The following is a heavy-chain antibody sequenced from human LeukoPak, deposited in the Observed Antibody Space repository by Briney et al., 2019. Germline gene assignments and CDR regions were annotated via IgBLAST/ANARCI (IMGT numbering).Heavy chain of an antibody. CDR1: GFAVSSNH. J-gene: IGHJ4*02. CDR2: IFNGGST. D-gene: IGHD3-22*01. V-gene: IGHV3-53*01. Sequence: SGGSLRLSCAASGFAVSSNHMNWVRQAPGKGLEWVSVIFNGGSTYYADSVKGRFTISRDNSKNTLYLQINTLRAEDTGVYYCARDRISMKARGEPDYWGPGTLVTVSS. CDR3: ARDRISMKARGEPDY.